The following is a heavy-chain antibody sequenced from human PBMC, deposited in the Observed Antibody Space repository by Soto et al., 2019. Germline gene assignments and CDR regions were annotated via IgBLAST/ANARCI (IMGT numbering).Heavy chain of an antibody. CDR1: GYTFIIND. CDR3: ARGDSVPTGGHI. J-gene: IGHJ3*02. CDR2: MNPNSGDT. Sequence: ASVKLSCTASGYTFIINDINWVRQATGQGLEWMGWMNPNSGDTGYAQKFQGRVTMTRNTSIRTAYMELSSLRSEDTGVYYCARGDSVPTGGHIWGQGTMVTVSS. V-gene: IGHV1-8*02. D-gene: IGHD4-17*01.